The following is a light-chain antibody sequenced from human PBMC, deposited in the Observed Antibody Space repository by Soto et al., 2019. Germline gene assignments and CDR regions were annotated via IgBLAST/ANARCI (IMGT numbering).Light chain of an antibody. CDR1: SSNIGSNT. Sequence: QSVLTQPPSASGTPGQRVTISCSGSSSNIGSNTVNWYQQLPGTAPKLLIYSNNQRPSGVPDRFSGSKSGTSPSLAISGLQSADEADYYCAAWDDSLNGYVFGTGTKVTVL. V-gene: IGLV1-44*01. CDR2: SNN. J-gene: IGLJ1*01. CDR3: AAWDDSLNGYV.